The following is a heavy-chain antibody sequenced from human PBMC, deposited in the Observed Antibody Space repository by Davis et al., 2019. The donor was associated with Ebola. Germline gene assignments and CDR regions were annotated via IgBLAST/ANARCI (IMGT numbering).Heavy chain of an antibody. CDR2: TTSSGSGT. V-gene: IGHV3-23*01. J-gene: IGHJ6*04. Sequence: GGSLRLSCSASGFIFSTYVMSWVRQAPGKGLEWVSATTSSGSGTYYADSVKGRFTISRDNSKDTLYLQMNSLRVDDTAVYYCAKGGSGWPSDYSYGMGVWGKGTTVTVSS. CDR3: AKGGSGWPSDYSYGMGV. D-gene: IGHD6-19*01. CDR1: GFIFSTYV.